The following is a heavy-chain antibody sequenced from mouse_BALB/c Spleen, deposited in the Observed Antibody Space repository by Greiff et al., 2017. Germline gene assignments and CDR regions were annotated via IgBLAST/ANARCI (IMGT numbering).Heavy chain of an antibody. D-gene: IGHD2-14*01. V-gene: IGHV5-17*02. Sequence: EVKLVESGGGLVQPGGSRKLSCAASGFTFSSFGMHWVRQAPEKGLEWVAYISSGSSTIYYADTVKGRFTISRDNPKNTLFLQMSSLRSEDTAVYYCARSRYDGYFDDWGAGTTVTVSA. CDR1: GFTFSSFG. CDR3: ARSRYDGYFDD. J-gene: IGHJ1*01. CDR2: ISSGSSTI.